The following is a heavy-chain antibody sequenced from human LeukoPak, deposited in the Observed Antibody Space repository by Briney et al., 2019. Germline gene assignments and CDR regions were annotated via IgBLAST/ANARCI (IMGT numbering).Heavy chain of an antibody. CDR1: GGSFSNYA. Sequence: SVKVSCKASGGSFSNYAISWVRQAPGQGLEWIGGIIPIFGTANYAQKFQGRVTITADESTSTAYMELSSLRSEDTAIYYCARVDRYSSWNNYFDYWGQGTLVTVSS. CDR2: IIPIFGTA. D-gene: IGHD6-19*01. CDR3: ARVDRYSSWNNYFDY. V-gene: IGHV1-69*13. J-gene: IGHJ4*02.